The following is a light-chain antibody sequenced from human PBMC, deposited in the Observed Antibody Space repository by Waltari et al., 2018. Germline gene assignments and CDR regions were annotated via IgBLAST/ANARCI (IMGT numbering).Light chain of an antibody. CDR2: KTS. V-gene: IGKV1D-16*01. CDR3: LQYNTFPLT. CDR1: QSLNSW. J-gene: IGKJ4*01. Sequence: DIQMTQSPSSLSASVGDTVTITCRASQSLNSWLAWYQQKPGNAPKFLIYKTSTLQSGVPSRFSGSGSGTDFTLTISSLQPEDFATYYCLQYNTFPLTFGGGTKVEIQ.